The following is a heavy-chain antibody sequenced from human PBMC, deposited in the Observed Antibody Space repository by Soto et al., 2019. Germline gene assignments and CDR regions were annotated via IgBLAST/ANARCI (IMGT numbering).Heavy chain of an antibody. D-gene: IGHD2-2*01. CDR2: IYDTGST. Sequence: SETLSLTCTVSGGSISSNYWSWIRQTPGKGLEWIGYIYDTGSTNYNPSLKSRVSFSVDTSKNQFSLKLSSVTAADTAVYYCARYYCSSDTCYYFDYWGQGTLVTVPQ. V-gene: IGHV4-59*01. CDR1: GGSISSNY. J-gene: IGHJ4*02. CDR3: ARYYCSSDTCYYFDY.